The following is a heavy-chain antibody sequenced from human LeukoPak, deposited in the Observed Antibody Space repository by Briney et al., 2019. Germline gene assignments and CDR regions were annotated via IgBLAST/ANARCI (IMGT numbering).Heavy chain of an antibody. J-gene: IGHJ1*01. V-gene: IGHV4-30-4*08. CDR3: ARDLGYGPLFDQ. CDR1: GGSISSGDYY. D-gene: IGHD5-18*01. CDR2: IYYSGST. Sequence: SQTLSLTCTVSGGSISSGDYYWSWIRQPPGKGLEWIGYIYYSGSTYYNPSLKSRVTISVDTSKNQFSLKLSSVTAADTAVYYCARDLGYGPLFDQGGEDTLVTVSS.